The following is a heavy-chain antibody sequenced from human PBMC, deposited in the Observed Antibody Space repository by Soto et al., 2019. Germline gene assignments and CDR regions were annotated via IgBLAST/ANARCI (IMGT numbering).Heavy chain of an antibody. CDR2: IYYSGTT. J-gene: IGHJ4*02. CDR1: GGSISSSSYY. V-gene: IGHV4-39*01. CDR3: PSLLGSKFDY. Sequence: SETLSLTCTVSGGSISSSSYYWGWIRQPPGKGLEWIGTIYYSGTTNYNPSLKSRVTISVDTSQNQFSLKLNSLTAADTAVYYCPSLLGSKFDYWGQGALVTVSS. D-gene: IGHD2-2*01.